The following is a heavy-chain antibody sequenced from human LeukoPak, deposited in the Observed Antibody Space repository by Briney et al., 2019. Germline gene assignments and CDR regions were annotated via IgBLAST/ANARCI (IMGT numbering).Heavy chain of an antibody. V-gene: IGHV6-1*01. CDR1: GDSVSSNSAA. D-gene: IGHD3-9*01. CDR3: ASSLDILTGWGSCFDY. Sequence: SQTLSLTCAISGDSVSSNSAAWNWIRQSPSRGPEWLGGTYYRSKWYNDYAVSVKSRITINPDTSKNQFSLQLNSVTPEDTAVYYCASSLDILTGWGSCFDYWGQGTLVTVSS. CDR2: TYYRSKWYN. J-gene: IGHJ4*02.